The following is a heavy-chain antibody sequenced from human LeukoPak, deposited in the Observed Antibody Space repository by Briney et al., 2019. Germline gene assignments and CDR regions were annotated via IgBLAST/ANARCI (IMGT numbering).Heavy chain of an antibody. J-gene: IGHJ4*02. CDR2: IDWNGGTT. D-gene: IGHD5-18*01. CDR3: ARGGGYSYGYGVIDY. V-gene: IGHV3-20*04. Sequence: PGGSLRLSCAASGFTFDDYGMSWVRQAPGQGLEWVSVIDWNGGTTGYADSVKGRFTISRDNAKNSLYLQMNSLRAEDTAVYYCARGGGYSYGYGVIDYWGQGTLVTVSS. CDR1: GFTFDDYG.